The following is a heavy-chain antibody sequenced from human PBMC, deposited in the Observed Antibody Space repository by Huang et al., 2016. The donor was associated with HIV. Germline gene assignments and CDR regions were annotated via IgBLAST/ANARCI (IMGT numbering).Heavy chain of an antibody. D-gene: IGHD3-22*01. Sequence: QVQLQQWGAELLKPSETLSLTCAVSGGSFSGHYWTWIRQPPGRGLEGIGEIRDSGSTTNNPALKSRVTISGDTSQGQFSLKLNSVTAADTAIYYCARMFKYDSGGYWGNDAFDIWGQGTMVTVSS. V-gene: IGHV4-34*02. CDR3: ARMFKYDSGGYWGNDAFDI. CDR1: GGSFSGHY. CDR2: IRDSGST. J-gene: IGHJ3*02.